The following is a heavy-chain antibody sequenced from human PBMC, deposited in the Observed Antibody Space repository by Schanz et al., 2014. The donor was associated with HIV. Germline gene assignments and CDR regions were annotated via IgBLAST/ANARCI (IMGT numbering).Heavy chain of an antibody. Sequence: QVQLVESGGGVVQPGRSLRLSCAGSGLTFSSYGMHWVRQAPGKGLEWVAFISYDGSNKYYADSVKGRFTISRDNSKNSLYLQMNSLRSEDTAVYYCAKASESIFGVEGLDFWGQGTLVIVSS. D-gene: IGHD3-3*01. V-gene: IGHV3-30*18. CDR2: ISYDGSNK. CDR3: AKASESIFGVEGLDF. J-gene: IGHJ4*02. CDR1: GLTFSSYG.